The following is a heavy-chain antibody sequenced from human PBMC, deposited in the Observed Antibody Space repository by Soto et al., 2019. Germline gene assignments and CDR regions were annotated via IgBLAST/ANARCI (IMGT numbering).Heavy chain of an antibody. D-gene: IGHD2-8*01. Sequence: QAQLVQSGAEVKKPGASVKVSCRASGYTFTSYGYAWVRQAPGQGLEWMGWISAYNGDTNYAQKFQDRATLTTDTSTTTVYMELRNLGSDDTAIYYCARSGAYCTSITCLFDSFWGLGTLVTVSS. J-gene: IGHJ4*02. CDR3: ARSGAYCTSITCLFDSF. CDR1: GYTFTSYG. V-gene: IGHV1-18*01. CDR2: ISAYNGDT.